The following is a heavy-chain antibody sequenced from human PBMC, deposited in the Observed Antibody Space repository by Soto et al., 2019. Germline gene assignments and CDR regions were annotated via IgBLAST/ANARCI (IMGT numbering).Heavy chain of an antibody. D-gene: IGHD6-13*01. CDR2: VSSSGSYI. CDR3: AKDCRPNIAAAGTFDP. J-gene: IGHJ5*02. CDR1: GFTFSSYG. V-gene: IGHV3-21*04. Sequence: SLRLSCAASGFTFSSYGMNWVRQAPGKGLEWVSSVSSSGSYIYYADSVKGRFTISRDNSKNTLYLQMNSLRAEDTAVYYCAKDCRPNIAAAGTFDPWGQGTLVTVSS.